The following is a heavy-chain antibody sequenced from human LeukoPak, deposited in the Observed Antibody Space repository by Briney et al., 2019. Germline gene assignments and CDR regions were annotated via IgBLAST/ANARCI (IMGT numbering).Heavy chain of an antibody. CDR1: GGSVSSGSYY. V-gene: IGHV4-39*01. D-gene: IGHD3-10*01. CDR2: IYFSGST. J-gene: IGHJ4*02. Sequence: PSETLSLTCTVSGGSVSSGSYYWSWIRQPPGKGLEWIGSIYFSGSTYYNPSLKSRVTISIDTSKNQLSLKLSSVTAADTAVYYCARHLGSGTYYNGAFDSWGQGTLVTVSS. CDR3: ARHLGSGTYYNGAFDS.